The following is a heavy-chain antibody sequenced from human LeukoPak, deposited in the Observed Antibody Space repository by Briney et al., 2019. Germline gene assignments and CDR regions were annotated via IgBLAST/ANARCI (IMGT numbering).Heavy chain of an antibody. J-gene: IGHJ3*01. CDR1: GFTFSNYA. CDR2: IGRTGDI. CDR3: AKYQLLNNNYWRDAFDF. V-gene: IGHV3-23*01. D-gene: IGHD1-1*01. Sequence: GGSLRLSCAASGFTFSNYAMTWVRQAPGKGLEWVSVIGRTGDIFYADSVKGRFTISRDNSKNTLYLQMNSLRAGDTAVYYCAKYQLLNNNYWRDAFDFWGQGTMVTVSS.